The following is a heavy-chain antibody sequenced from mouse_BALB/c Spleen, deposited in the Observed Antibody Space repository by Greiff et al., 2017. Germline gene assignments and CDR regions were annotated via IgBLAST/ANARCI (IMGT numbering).Heavy chain of an antibody. Sequence: EVKLVESGGGLVQPGGSLKLSCAASGFTFSSYGMSWVRQTPDKRLELVATINSNGGSTYYPDSVKGRFTISRDNAKNTLYLQMSSLKSEDTAMYYCARDYYGSSGAYWGQGTLVTVSA. CDR1: GFTFSSYG. CDR3: ARDYYGSSGAY. J-gene: IGHJ3*01. CDR2: INSNGGST. D-gene: IGHD1-1*01. V-gene: IGHV5-6-3*01.